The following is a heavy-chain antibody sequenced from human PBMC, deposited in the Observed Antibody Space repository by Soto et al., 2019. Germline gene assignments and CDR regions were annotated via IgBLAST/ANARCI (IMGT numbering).Heavy chain of an antibody. D-gene: IGHD6-19*01. CDR3: ARGAVAGRYYYYYMDV. J-gene: IGHJ6*03. Sequence: GGSLRLSCAASGFTVSSNYMSWVRQAPGKGLEWVSVIYSGGSTYYANSVKGRFTISRDNSKNTLYLQMGSLRAEDMVVYYCARGAVAGRYYYYYMDVWGKGTTVTVSS. V-gene: IGHV3-53*05. CDR2: IYSGGST. CDR1: GFTVSSNY.